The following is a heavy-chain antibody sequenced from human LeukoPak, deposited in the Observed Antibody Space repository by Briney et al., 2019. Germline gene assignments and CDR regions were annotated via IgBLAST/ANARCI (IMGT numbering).Heavy chain of an antibody. CDR2: IYYSGST. CDR1: GGSISSGDYY. CDR3: AREATSIAAAGTPNPDY. V-gene: IGHV4-30-4*01. J-gene: IGHJ4*02. Sequence: QTLSLTCTVSGGSISSGDYYWSWIRQPPGKGLEWIGYIYYSGSTYYNPSLKSRVTISVDTSKNQFSLKLSSVTAADTAVYYCAREATSIAAAGTPNPDYWGQGTLVTVSS. D-gene: IGHD6-13*01.